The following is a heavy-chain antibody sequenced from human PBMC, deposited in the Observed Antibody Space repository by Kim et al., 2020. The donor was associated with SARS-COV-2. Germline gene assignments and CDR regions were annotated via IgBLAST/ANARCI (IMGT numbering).Heavy chain of an antibody. CDR3: ARGRPLAY. CDR2: GNEE. J-gene: IGHJ4*02. V-gene: IGHV3-7*03. Sequence: GNEEQYVDSVKGRFTISRDNAKNSMFLQMNSLRAEDTAVYYCARGRPLAYWGQGILVTVSS. D-gene: IGHD6-25*01.